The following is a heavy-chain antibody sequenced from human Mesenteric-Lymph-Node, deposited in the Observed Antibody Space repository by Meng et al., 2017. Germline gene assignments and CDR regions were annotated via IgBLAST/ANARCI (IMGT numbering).Heavy chain of an antibody. Sequence: GESLKISCAASGFTFSSYEMNWVRQAPGKGLEWVSYISSSGSTIYYADSVKGRFTISRDNSKNTLYLQMHSLRAGDTAVYYCARDPLQYGTNFDYWGQGTQVTVSS. CDR1: GFTFSSYE. CDR3: ARDPLQYGTNFDY. V-gene: IGHV3-48*03. J-gene: IGHJ4*02. CDR2: ISSSGSTI. D-gene: IGHD3/OR15-3a*01.